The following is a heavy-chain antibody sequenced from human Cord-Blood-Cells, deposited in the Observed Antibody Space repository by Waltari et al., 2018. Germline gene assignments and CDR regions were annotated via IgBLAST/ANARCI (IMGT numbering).Heavy chain of an antibody. CDR3: AKVAGSGGSYYYYYYMDV. CDR1: GFTFSSYG. D-gene: IGHD1-26*01. V-gene: IGHV3-30*18. Sequence: QVQLVESGGGVVQPGRSLRLSCAASGFTFSSYGMPWARQAPGKGLEWVAVIWYDGSNKYYADSVKGRFTISRDNSKNTLYLQMNSLRAEDTAMYYCAKVAGSGGSYYYYYYMDVWGKGTTVTVSS. CDR2: IWYDGSNK. J-gene: IGHJ6*03.